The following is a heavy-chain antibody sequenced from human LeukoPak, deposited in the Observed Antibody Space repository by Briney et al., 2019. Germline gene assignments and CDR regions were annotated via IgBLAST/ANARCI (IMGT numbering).Heavy chain of an antibody. Sequence: SSSSYYWGWIRQPPGKGLEWVSAISGSGGSTYYADSVKGRFTISRDNSKNTLYLQMNSLRAEDTAVYYCAKDCVKEYYDILTGYLNWGQGTLVTVSS. CDR3: AKDCVKEYYDILTGYLN. CDR1: SSSSYY. J-gene: IGHJ4*02. D-gene: IGHD3-9*01. V-gene: IGHV3-23*01. CDR2: ISGSGGST.